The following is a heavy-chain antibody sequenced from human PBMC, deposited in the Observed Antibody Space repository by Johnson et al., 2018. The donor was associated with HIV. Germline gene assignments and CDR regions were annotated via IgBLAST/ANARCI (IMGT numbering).Heavy chain of an antibody. D-gene: IGHD3-10*01. CDR3: AGLAVRGSAGAFDI. Sequence: VQLVESGGGVVQPGRSLRLSCAASGFTFDDHDMSWVRQAPGKGLEWLSGINWNGGSTGYADSVKGRFTISRDNAKHSLYLQMNSLRAEDTALYYCAGLAVRGSAGAFDIWGQGTLVTVSS. CDR2: INWNGGST. V-gene: IGHV3-20*04. J-gene: IGHJ3*02. CDR1: GFTFDDHD.